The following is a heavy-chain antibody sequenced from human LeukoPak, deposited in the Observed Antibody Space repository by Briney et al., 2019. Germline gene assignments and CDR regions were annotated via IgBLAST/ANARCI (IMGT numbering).Heavy chain of an antibody. D-gene: IGHD6-19*01. CDR3: AKEGSAVGNYFDY. J-gene: IGHJ4*02. V-gene: IGHV3-30*02. CDR1: GFTFSSYG. Sequence: GGSLRLSCAASGFTFSSYGMHWVRQAPGKGLEWVAFIRYDGSNEYYADSVKGRFTISRDNSKNTLYLQMNSLRAEDTAVYYCAKEGSAVGNYFDYWGQGTLVTVSS. CDR2: IRYDGSNE.